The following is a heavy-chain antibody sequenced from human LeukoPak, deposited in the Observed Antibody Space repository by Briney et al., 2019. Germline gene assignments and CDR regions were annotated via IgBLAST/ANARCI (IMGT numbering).Heavy chain of an antibody. CDR1: GGSVSSGSYY. J-gene: IGHJ4*02. V-gene: IGHV4-61*01. CDR3: ARVNLFKLPFDY. D-gene: IGHD2-15*01. CDR2: IYYSGST. Sequence: SETLPLTCTVSGGSVSSGSYYWSWIRQPPGKGLEWIGYIYYSGSTNYNPSLKSRVTISVDTSKNQFSLKLSSVTAADTAVYYCARVNLFKLPFDYWGQGTLVTVSS.